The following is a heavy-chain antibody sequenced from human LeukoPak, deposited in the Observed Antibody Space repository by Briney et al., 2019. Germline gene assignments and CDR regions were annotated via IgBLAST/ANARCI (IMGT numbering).Heavy chain of an antibody. CDR1: GFTFSSYA. J-gene: IGHJ4*02. D-gene: IGHD2-15*01. Sequence: GGSLRLSCAASGFTFSSYAMSWVRQAPGKGLEWVSVISGGGGSTYYADSVKGRFTISRDNSKNTLYLQMNSLRVEDTAVYYCAIDRSSGGSCYNYWGQGTLVTVSS. V-gene: IGHV3-23*01. CDR3: AIDRSSGGSCYNY. CDR2: ISGGGGST.